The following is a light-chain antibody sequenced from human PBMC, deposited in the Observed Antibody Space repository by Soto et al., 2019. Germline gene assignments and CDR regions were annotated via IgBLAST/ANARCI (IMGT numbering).Light chain of an antibody. V-gene: IGKV1-9*01. CDR3: QQLWTYPLT. CDR1: QDVSRS. J-gene: IGKJ4*01. CDR2: AAS. Sequence: DTQLTQSPSFLSASVGDRVTITCRASQDVSRSVGWYQQKPGKAPKLLISAASTLHSGVPSRFSGSGSGTHFTLTISSLQPEDFATYYCQQLWTYPLTFGGGTKVEI.